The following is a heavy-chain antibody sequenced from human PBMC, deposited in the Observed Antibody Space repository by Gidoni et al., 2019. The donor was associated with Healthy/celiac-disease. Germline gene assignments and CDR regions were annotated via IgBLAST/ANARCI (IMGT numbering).Heavy chain of an antibody. CDR1: GFTFSSYA. J-gene: IGHJ6*02. CDR3: ARDRVVWNYYYGMDV. CDR2: ISYDGSNK. D-gene: IGHD3-16*01. Sequence: QVQLVESGGGVVQPGRSLRLSCAASGFTFSSYAMHWVRQAPGKGLEWVAVISYDGSNKYYADSVKGRFTISRDNSKNTLYLQMNSLRAEDTAVYYCARDRVVWNYYYGMDVWGQGTTVTVSS. V-gene: IGHV3-30*04.